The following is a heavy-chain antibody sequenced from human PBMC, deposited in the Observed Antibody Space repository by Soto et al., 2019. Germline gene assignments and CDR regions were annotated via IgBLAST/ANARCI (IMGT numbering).Heavy chain of an antibody. CDR3: AREGYCSSGSCALYSHDFFGMDV. D-gene: IGHD2-15*01. Sequence: GASVKVSCKASGYTFTSYAMHWVRQAPGQRLEWMGWISTYNSNTKYAQKFQGRVTMTTDTPTSTAYMNLRSLTSDDTAVYYCAREGYCSSGSCALYSHDFFGMDVWGQGTTVTVSS. CDR2: ISTYNSNT. J-gene: IGHJ6*02. CDR1: GYTFTSYA. V-gene: IGHV1-3*04.